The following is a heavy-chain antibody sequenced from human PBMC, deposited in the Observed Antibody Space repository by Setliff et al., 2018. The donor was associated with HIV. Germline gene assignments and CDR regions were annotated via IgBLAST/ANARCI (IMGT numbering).Heavy chain of an antibody. CDR1: GFRFRSYW. Sequence: GGSLRLSCAASGFRFRSYWMSWVRQAPGKGLESVANVKQDGTETLYVDSVKGRFTISRVNAKNSLYLQMNTLRAEDTAVYYCAREGITGTTLHPYWGQGTLVTVSS. CDR3: AREGITGTTLHPY. CDR2: VKQDGTET. V-gene: IGHV3-7*01. J-gene: IGHJ4*02. D-gene: IGHD1-7*01.